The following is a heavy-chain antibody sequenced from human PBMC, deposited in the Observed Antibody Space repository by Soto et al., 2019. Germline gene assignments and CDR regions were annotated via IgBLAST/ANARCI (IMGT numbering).Heavy chain of an antibody. CDR1: GFSVSARGVG. J-gene: IGHJ4*02. V-gene: IGHV2-5*01. Sequence: SCPTLVNPTQTLTLTCTVSGFSVSARGVGXGWIRQPPGKALEWLGIIYWNDDKRYSPSLKSRLTITRDTSKNQVVLTMTNMDPVDTATYYCAHSPWGAAPDYWGQGTLVTVSS. CDR2: IYWNDDK. CDR3: AHSPWGAAPDY. D-gene: IGHD3-16*01.